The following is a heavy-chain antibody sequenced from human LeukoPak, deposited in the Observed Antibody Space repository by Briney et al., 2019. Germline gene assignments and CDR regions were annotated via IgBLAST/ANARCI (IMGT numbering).Heavy chain of an antibody. CDR3: ARRGGDGYNLPDY. V-gene: IGHV3-7*01. CDR1: GFTFSSYW. D-gene: IGHD5-24*01. CDR2: IKQDGSEK. J-gene: IGHJ4*02. Sequence: PGGSLRLSCAASGFTFSSYWMSWVRQAPGKGLEWVANIKQDGSEKYYVDSVKGRFTISRDNAKISLYLQMNSLRAEDTAVYYCARRGGDGYNLPDYWGQGTLVTVSS.